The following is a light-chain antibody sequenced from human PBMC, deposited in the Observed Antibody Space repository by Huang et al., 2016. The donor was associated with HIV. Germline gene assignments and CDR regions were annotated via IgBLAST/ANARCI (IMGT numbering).Light chain of an antibody. Sequence: EIVLTQSPATLSVSPGDRAILSCRASQSVSSNLAWHQQKPGTAPRLLIYGASTRATAIPARFSGSVSGTEFTLTISSLQSEDFAVYYCQQYNNWPLTFGGGTKVEIK. J-gene: IGKJ4*01. CDR3: QQYNNWPLT. V-gene: IGKV3-15*01. CDR1: QSVSSN. CDR2: GAS.